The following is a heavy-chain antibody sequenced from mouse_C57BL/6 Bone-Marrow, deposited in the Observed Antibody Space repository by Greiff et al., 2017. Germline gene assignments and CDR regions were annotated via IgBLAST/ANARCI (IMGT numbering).Heavy chain of an antibody. CDR2: INPYNGGT. CDR3: ARGTREAMDY. CDR1: GYTFTDYY. J-gene: IGHJ4*01. D-gene: IGHD3-1*01. Sequence: EVQLQQSGPVLVKPGASVKMSCKASGYTFTDYYMNWVKQSHGKSLEWIGVINPYNGGTSYNQKFKGKATLTVDKSSSTAYMELNSLTSEDSAVYYCARGTREAMDYWGQGTSGTVAS. V-gene: IGHV1-19*01.